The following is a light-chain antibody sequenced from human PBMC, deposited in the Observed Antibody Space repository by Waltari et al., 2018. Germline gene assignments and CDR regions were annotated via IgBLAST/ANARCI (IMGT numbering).Light chain of an antibody. CDR3: QQYINWPRT. V-gene: IGKV3-15*01. CDR2: GAS. CDR1: QSLSSN. Sequence: EIVMTQSPATLSVSPGDTATLSCRASQSLSSNLAWYQQRPGQPPRLLIYGASTRATGVPASFSGSGSGAEFTLTISSLQSEDFAVYYCQQYINWPRTVGGGTKVEIK. J-gene: IGKJ4*01.